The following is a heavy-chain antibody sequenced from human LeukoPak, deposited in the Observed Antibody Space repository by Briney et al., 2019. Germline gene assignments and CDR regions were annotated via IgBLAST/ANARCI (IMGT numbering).Heavy chain of an antibody. CDR3: ARAFGLHYFDY. D-gene: IGHD3/OR15-3a*01. J-gene: IGHJ4*02. CDR2: IYHSGST. V-gene: IGHV4-30-2*01. Sequence: PSQTLSLTCTVSGGSISSGGYYWSWIRQPPGKGLEWIGYIYHSGSTYYNPSLKSRVTISVDRSKNQFPLKLSSVTAADTAVYYCARAFGLHYFDYWGQGTLVTVSS. CDR1: GGSISSGGYY.